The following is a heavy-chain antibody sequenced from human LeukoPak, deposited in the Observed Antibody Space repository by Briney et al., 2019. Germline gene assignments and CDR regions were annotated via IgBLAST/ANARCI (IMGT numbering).Heavy chain of an antibody. CDR1: GFTFSSYA. V-gene: IGHV3-30-3*01. Sequence: GGSLRLSCAASGFTFSSYAMHWVRQAPGKGLEWVAVISYDGSNKYYADSVKGRFTISRDNSKNTLYLQMNSLRAEDTAVYYCAREAYSCDVRGQGTTVTVSS. J-gene: IGHJ6*02. CDR2: ISYDGSNK. CDR3: AREAYSCDV. D-gene: IGHD2-15*01.